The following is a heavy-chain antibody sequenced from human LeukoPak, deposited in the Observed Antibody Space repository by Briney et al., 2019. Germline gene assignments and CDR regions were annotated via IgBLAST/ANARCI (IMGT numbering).Heavy chain of an antibody. V-gene: IGHV1-18*01. CDR2: ISAYNGNT. Sequence: ASVKVSCKASGYPFKSYGITWVRQTPGQGLEWMGWISAYNGNTNYAQNLQGRVTMTTDTSTSTAYMELRSLRSDDTAVYYCARPYYYDGYFDYWGQGTLVTVSS. J-gene: IGHJ4*02. CDR3: ARPYYYDGYFDY. D-gene: IGHD3-22*01. CDR1: GYPFKSYG.